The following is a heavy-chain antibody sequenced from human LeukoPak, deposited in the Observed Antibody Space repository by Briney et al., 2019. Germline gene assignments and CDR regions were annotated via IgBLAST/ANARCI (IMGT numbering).Heavy chain of an antibody. V-gene: IGHV3-15*01. CDR2: IKSKTDGGTT. CDR1: GFTLSSYW. Sequence: SGGSLRLSCAASGFTLSSYWMSWVRQAPGKGLEWVGRIKSKTDGGTTDYAAPVKGRFTISRDDSKNTLYLQMNSLKTEDTAVYYCTGWPRNGFDIWGQGTMVTVSS. J-gene: IGHJ3*02. CDR3: TGWPRNGFDI. D-gene: IGHD1-14*01.